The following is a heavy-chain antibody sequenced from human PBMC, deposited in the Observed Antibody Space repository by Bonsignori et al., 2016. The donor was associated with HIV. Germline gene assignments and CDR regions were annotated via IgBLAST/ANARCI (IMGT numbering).Heavy chain of an antibody. Sequence: WIRQPPGKGLEWIGSIYHSGNTYYNPSLKSRVTLLVDTSKNQFSLKLSSVTAADTAVYYCARHAWGGYDYRYYFDYWGQGTLVTVSS. CDR3: ARHAWGGYDYRYYFDY. V-gene: IGHV4-38-2*01. CDR2: IYHSGNT. D-gene: IGHD5-12*01. J-gene: IGHJ4*02.